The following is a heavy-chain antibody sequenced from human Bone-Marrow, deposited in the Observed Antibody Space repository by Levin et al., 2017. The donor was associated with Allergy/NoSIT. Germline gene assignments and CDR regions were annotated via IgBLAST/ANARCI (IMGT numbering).Heavy chain of an antibody. J-gene: IGHJ5*02. CDR2: ISSSSSYI. Sequence: PGESLKISCAASGFTFSSYSMNWVRQAPGKGLEWVSSISSSSSYIYYADSVKGRFTISRDNAKNSLYLQMNSLRAEDTAVYYCARGTYYDYVWGSYRQTYNWFDPWGQGTLVTVSS. D-gene: IGHD3-16*02. CDR1: GFTFSSYS. CDR3: ARGTYYDYVWGSYRQTYNWFDP. V-gene: IGHV3-21*01.